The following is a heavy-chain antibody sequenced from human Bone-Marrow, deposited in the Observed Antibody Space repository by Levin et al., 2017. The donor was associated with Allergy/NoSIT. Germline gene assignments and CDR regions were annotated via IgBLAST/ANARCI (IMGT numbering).Heavy chain of an antibody. CDR3: ARGVGSVYYFYGMDV. CDR1: GDTFSSYA. J-gene: IGHJ6*02. D-gene: IGHD6-19*01. CDR2: IIPIYGTP. Sequence: SVKVSCKAPGDTFSSYAISWVRQAPGQGPEWMGGIIPIYGTPIYAQKFQDRVTMTADESTNTAYMELSSLRSEDTAVYYCARGVGSVYYFYGMDVWGQGTTVTVSS. V-gene: IGHV1-69*13.